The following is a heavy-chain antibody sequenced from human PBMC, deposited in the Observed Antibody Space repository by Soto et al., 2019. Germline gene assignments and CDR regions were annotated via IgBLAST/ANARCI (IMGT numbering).Heavy chain of an antibody. CDR1: GYTFTGYY. J-gene: IGHJ6*02. Sequence: GASVKVSCKASGYTFTGYYMHWVRQAPGQGLEWMGWINPNSGGTKYAQKFQGRVIMSRDTSTSTAHMEVSRLRSDDTAVYYCARDPWYRSRYTMDVWGQGTTVTVSS. V-gene: IGHV1-2*02. CDR3: ARDPWYRSRYTMDV. D-gene: IGHD6-13*01. CDR2: INPNSGGT.